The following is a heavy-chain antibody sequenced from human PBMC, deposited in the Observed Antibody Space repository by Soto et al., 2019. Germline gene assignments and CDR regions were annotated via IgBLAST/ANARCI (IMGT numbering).Heavy chain of an antibody. CDR3: ARSGGYCSGGSCYSLDY. D-gene: IGHD2-15*01. CDR1: GFTLSSYS. V-gene: IGHV3-48*02. J-gene: IGHJ4*02. CDR2: ISSSSITI. Sequence: EVQLVESGGGLVQPGGSLRLSCAASGFTLSSYSMKWVRQAPGKGREWVSYISSSSITIYYADSVKGRFTISRDNAKNSLFLQMNSLRDEDTAVYYCARSGGYCSGGSCYSLDYWGQGTLVIVSS.